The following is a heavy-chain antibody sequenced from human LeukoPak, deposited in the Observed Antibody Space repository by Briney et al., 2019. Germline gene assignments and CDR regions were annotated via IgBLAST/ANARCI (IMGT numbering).Heavy chain of an antibody. J-gene: IGHJ4*02. Sequence: GGSLRLSWAASGFTFSSYSMNWVRQAPGKVREWVSYISSSSSNIYYADSVKGRFTISRDNAKNSLYLQMNSLRDEDTAVYYCARDQEDYFDYWGQGTLVTVSS. CDR3: ARDQEDYFDY. CDR1: GFTFSSYS. D-gene: IGHD2-15*01. CDR2: ISSSSSNI. V-gene: IGHV3-48*02.